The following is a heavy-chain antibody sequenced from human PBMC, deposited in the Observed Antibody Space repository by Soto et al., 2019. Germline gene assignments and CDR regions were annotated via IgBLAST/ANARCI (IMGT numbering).Heavy chain of an antibody. V-gene: IGHV4-34*01. CDR2: INHSGST. D-gene: IGHD2-21*01. J-gene: IGHJ3*02. CDR3: ARVRRPI. Sequence: QVQLQQWGAGLLKPSETLSLTCAVYGGSFSGYYWSWIRQPPGKGLEWIGEINHSGSTNYNPSLKSRGTISVDTSKNQFPLTLSSVTAADTAVYYCARVRRPIWGQGTMVTVSS. CDR1: GGSFSGYY.